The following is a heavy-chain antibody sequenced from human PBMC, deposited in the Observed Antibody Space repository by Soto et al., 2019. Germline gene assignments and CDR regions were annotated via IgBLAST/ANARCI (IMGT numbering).Heavy chain of an antibody. CDR3: ARDLSRLIKWFDP. J-gene: IGHJ5*02. CDR1: GGTFSSYA. D-gene: IGHD2-8*01. CDR2: IIPIFGTA. V-gene: IGHV1-69*13. Sequence: GASVKVSCKASGGTFSSYAISWVRQAPGQGLEWMGGIIPIFGTANYAQKFQGRVKITADESTSTAYMELSSLRSEDTAVYYCARDLSRLIKWFDPWGQGNMVTVYS.